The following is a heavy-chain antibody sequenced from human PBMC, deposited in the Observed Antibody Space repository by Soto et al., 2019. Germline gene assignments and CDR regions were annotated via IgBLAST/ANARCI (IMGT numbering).Heavy chain of an antibody. D-gene: IGHD3-3*01. Sequence: SETLSLTCTVSGGSFKSGSYSWSWIRQPPGKGLEWIGYVYHTGRTSYNPSLKSRVSISMDTSKNQFSLNLDSVTAADTAVYFCVRDFAYFDSWGQGTLVTVSS. CDR1: GGSFKSGSYS. J-gene: IGHJ4*02. V-gene: IGHV4-61*01. CDR3: VRDFAYFDS. CDR2: VYHTGRT.